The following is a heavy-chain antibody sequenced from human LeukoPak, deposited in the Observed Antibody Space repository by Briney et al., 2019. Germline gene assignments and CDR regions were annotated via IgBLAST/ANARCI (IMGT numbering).Heavy chain of an antibody. CDR1: GGSFSGYY. CDR3: ARGRNGLLWGYYFDY. V-gene: IGHV4-34*01. CDR2: INHSGST. D-gene: IGHD3-16*01. Sequence: SDTLSLTCAVYGGSFSGYYWSWIRQPPGKGLEGIGDINHSGSTNYNPSLKSRVTISVDTSKNQFSLKLSSVTAADTAVYYCARGRNGLLWGYYFDYWGQGTLVTVSS. J-gene: IGHJ4*02.